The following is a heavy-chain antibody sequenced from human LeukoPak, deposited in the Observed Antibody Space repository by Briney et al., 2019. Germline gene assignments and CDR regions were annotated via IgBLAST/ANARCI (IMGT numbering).Heavy chain of an antibody. CDR2: IYYSGST. CDR1: GGSISSSSYY. V-gene: IGHV4-39*01. J-gene: IGHJ3*02. Sequence: SETLSLTRTVSGGSISSSSYYWGWIRQPPGKGLEWIGSIYYSGSTYYNPTLKSRVTISVDTSKSQFSLKLSSVTAADTAMYYCASLPRYCSGGTCRDTFDIWGQGTMVTVSS. CDR3: ASLPRYCSGGTCRDTFDI. D-gene: IGHD2-15*01.